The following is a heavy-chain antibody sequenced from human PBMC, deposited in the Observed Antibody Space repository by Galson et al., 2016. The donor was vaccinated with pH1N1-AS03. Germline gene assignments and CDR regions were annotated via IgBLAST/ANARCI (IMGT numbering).Heavy chain of an antibody. V-gene: IGHV3-30*02. CDR3: AKDIGDGHNYGADY. CDR1: GFTFSNAW. D-gene: IGHD5-24*01. CDR2: IRSVGDIK. J-gene: IGHJ4*02. Sequence: SLRLSCAASGFTFSNAWMNWVRQAPGKGLEWVAFIRSVGDIKFYADSVKGRFTISRDNSENTVHLQMNSLRAEDTAVYYCAKDIGDGHNYGADYWGQGTLVTVSS.